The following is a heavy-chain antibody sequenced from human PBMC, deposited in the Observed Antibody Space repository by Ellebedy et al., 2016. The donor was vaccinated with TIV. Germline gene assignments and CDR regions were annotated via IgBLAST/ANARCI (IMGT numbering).Heavy chain of an antibody. CDR3: ATSSGYGTGWYGRNGH. CDR1: GGSISSGGYY. V-gene: IGHV3-23*01. D-gene: IGHD6-19*01. J-gene: IGHJ4*02. CDR2: ITSGCNT. Sequence: PSETLSLTCTVSGGSISSGGYYWSWVRQAPGKGLEWVSSITSGCNTYYADSVKGRFTISRDNSKNTLYLQMNSLRVEDTAVYYCATSSGYGTGWYGRNGHWGQGTLVTVSS.